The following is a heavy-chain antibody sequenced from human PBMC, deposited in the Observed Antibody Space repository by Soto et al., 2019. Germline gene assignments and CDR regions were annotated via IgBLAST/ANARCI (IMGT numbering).Heavy chain of an antibody. CDR1: GFTFDDYA. CDR3: AKGTMEVITTEFDY. J-gene: IGHJ4*02. Sequence: PGGSLRLSCAASGFTFDDYAMHWVRQAPGKGLEWVSGISWNSGSIGYADSVKGRFTTSRDNAKNSLYLQMNSLRAEDTALYYCAKGTMEVITTEFDYWGQRTLVTVSS. CDR2: ISWNSGSI. V-gene: IGHV3-9*01. D-gene: IGHD3-22*01.